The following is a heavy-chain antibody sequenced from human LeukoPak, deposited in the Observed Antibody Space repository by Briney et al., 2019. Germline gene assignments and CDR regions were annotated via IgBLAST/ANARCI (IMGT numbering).Heavy chain of an antibody. CDR3: ARDRSLTAFDC. Sequence: GGSLRLSCAASGFTSSSYSMNWVRQAPGKGLEWVSYISSSSSYIYYADSVKGRFTISRDNAKNSLYLQINGLRAEDTAVYYCARDRSLTAFDCWGQGTLVTVSS. CDR2: ISSSSSYI. D-gene: IGHD5-18*01. J-gene: IGHJ4*02. CDR1: GFTSSSYS. V-gene: IGHV3-21*05.